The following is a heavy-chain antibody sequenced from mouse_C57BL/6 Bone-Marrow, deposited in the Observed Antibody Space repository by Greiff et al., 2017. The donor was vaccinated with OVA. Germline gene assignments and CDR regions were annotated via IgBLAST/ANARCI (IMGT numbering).Heavy chain of an antibody. CDR2: IYPGSGST. V-gene: IGHV1-55*01. J-gene: IGHJ3*01. Sequence: QVQLKQPGAELVKPGASVKMSCKASGYTFTSYWITWVKQRPGQGLEWIGDIYPGSGSTNYNEKFKSKATLTVDTSSSTAYMQLSSLTSEDSAVYYCAREHSNYVLFAYWGQGTLVTVSA. CDR3: AREHSNYVLFAY. CDR1: GYTFTSYW. D-gene: IGHD2-5*01.